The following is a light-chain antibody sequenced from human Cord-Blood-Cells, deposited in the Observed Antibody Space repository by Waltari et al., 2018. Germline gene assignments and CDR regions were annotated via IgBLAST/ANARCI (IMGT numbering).Light chain of an antibody. CDR3: CSYAGSSTWV. V-gene: IGLV2-23*02. Sequence: QSALTQPASVSGSPGQPITIPCTGTSSDVGSYNLVSWYQQPPGKAPKLMIYEVSKLPSGVSNRFSGSKSSNTASLTISGLQAEDEADYYCCSYAGSSTWVFGGGTKLTVL. J-gene: IGLJ3*02. CDR1: SSDVGSYNL. CDR2: EVS.